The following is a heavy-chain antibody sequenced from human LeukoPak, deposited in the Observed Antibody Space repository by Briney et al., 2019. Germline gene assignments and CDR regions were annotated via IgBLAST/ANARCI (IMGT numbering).Heavy chain of an antibody. CDR2: INPNSGGT. CDR1: GYTFTGYY. Sequence: ASGNVACKAAGYTFTGYYMHWVRQAPGQGLEWMGWINPNSGGTNYAQKFQGRVTKTRDTSISTAYMELSRLRSDDTAVYYCARDINGYDPDYWGQGTLVTVSS. V-gene: IGHV1-2*02. D-gene: IGHD5-12*01. J-gene: IGHJ4*02. CDR3: ARDINGYDPDY.